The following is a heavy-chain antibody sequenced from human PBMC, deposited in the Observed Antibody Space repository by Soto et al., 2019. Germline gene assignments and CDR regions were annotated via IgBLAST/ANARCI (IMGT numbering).Heavy chain of an antibody. D-gene: IGHD5-18*01. CDR2: IIPMFGTA. Sequence: QVQLVQSGAEVKKPESSVKVSCKAPGGTFSTYAIGWVRQAPGQGLEWMGGIIPMFGTANYAQRFQDRVTITADESTNTVYMELSSLRSEDTAXYFCXSXIQLWLRRINNGYSGWGQGTLVTVSS. CDR3: XSXIQLWLRRINNGYSG. V-gene: IGHV1-69*12. J-gene: IGHJ4*02. CDR1: GGTFSTYA.